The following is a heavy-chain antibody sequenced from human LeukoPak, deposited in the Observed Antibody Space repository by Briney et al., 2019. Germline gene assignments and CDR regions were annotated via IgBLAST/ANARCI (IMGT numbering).Heavy chain of an antibody. CDR3: AREQLLYHYDSSGYKKDDAFDI. CDR2: ISSSGSTI. J-gene: IGHJ3*02. CDR1: GFTFSSYE. Sequence: GGSLRLSCAASGFTFSSYEMNWVRQAPGKGLEWVSYISSSGSTIYYADSVKGRFTISRDNAKNSLYLQMNSLRAEDTAVYYCAREQLLYHYDSSGYKKDDAFDIWGQGTMVTVSS. D-gene: IGHD3-22*01. V-gene: IGHV3-48*03.